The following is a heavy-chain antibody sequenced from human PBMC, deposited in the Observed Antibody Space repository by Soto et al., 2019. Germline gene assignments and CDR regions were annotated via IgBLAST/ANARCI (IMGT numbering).Heavy chain of an antibody. CDR1: SDSISSYY. D-gene: IGHD6-19*01. Sequence: SETLCLTCTVSSDSISSYYWSWIRQSPGKGLEWIGYTDYSGNTNYNPSLKSRVTISGDTSKNQFSLRLSSVTAADTAVYYCARAVGDPLYYLDYWGQGTLVTVSS. CDR2: TDYSGNT. J-gene: IGHJ4*02. CDR3: ARAVGDPLYYLDY. V-gene: IGHV4-59*08.